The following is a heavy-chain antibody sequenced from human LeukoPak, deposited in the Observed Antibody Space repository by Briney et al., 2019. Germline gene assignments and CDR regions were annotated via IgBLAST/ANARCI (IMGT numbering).Heavy chain of an antibody. CDR1: GFTFSIYA. D-gene: IGHD3-22*01. V-gene: IGHV3-23*01. Sequence: GGSLRLSCAASGFTFSIYAMNWVRQAPGQGLEWVSSISANGGETHYADSVKGRFTISRDNSKNTLYLQINNPRVEDTAVYYCAKLDYYDTHWGQGTLVTVSS. J-gene: IGHJ4*02. CDR2: ISANGGET. CDR3: AKLDYYDTH.